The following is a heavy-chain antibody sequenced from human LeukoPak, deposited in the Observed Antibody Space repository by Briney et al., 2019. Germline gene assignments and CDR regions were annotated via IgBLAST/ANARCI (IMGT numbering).Heavy chain of an antibody. CDR3: ARDYYDSSGYFGY. J-gene: IGHJ4*02. V-gene: IGHV1-69*05. D-gene: IGHD3-22*01. CDR1: GGTFSSYA. Sequence: PVKVSCKASGGTFSSYAISWVRQAPGQGLEWMGRIIPIFGTANYAQKFQGRVTITTDESTSTAYMELSSLRSEDTAVYYCARDYYDSSGYFGYWGQGTLVTVSS. CDR2: IIPIFGTA.